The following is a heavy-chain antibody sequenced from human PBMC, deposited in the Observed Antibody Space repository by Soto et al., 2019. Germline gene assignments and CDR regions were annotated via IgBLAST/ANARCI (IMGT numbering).Heavy chain of an antibody. D-gene: IGHD3-10*01. Sequence: KSSETLSLTCTVSGGSVSSGSYYWSWIRQPPGKGLEWIGYIYYSGSTNYNPSLKSRVTISVDTSKNQISLKLSSVTAADTAVYYCARGGIYFPAYGSGLNWFDPWGQGTLVTVSS. CDR1: GGSVSSGSYY. J-gene: IGHJ5*02. CDR2: IYYSGST. CDR3: ARGGIYFPAYGSGLNWFDP. V-gene: IGHV4-61*01.